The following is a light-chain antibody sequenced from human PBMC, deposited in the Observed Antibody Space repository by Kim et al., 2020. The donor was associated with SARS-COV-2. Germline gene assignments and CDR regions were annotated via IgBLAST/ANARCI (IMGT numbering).Light chain of an antibody. Sequence: SYELTQPPSVSVFPGQSVSIACSGHRLRDKYVCWYQQRPGQSPVLLIYQDTERPSGIPERFSGSNSGDTATLTISGTQALDEADYYCQTRDAGTVVFGG. CDR2: QDT. CDR1: RLRDKY. J-gene: IGLJ2*01. CDR3: QTRDAGTVV. V-gene: IGLV3-1*01.